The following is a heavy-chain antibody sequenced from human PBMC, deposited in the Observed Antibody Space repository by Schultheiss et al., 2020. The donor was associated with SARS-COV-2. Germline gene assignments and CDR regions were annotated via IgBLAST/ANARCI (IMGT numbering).Heavy chain of an antibody. V-gene: IGHV4-39*07. CDR1: GGSISSGGYY. J-gene: IGHJ6*02. D-gene: IGHD2-2*02. Sequence: SETLSLTCTVSGGSISSGGYYWSWIRQPPGKGLEWIGSIYYSGSTYYNPSLKSRVTISVDTSKNQFSLKLSSVTAADTAVYYCARGLGGHCSSTSCHIGPYYYYGMDVWGQGTTVTVSS. CDR2: IYYSGST. CDR3: ARGLGGHCSSTSCHIGPYYYYGMDV.